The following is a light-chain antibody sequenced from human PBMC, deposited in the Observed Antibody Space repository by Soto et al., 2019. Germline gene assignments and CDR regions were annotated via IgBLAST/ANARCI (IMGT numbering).Light chain of an antibody. J-gene: IGLJ2*01. V-gene: IGLV2-8*01. CDR3: SSFAGNNNLV. Sequence: QSALTQPPSASGSPGQSVTISCTGTSSDVGVYNYVSWYQQHPGKAPKLMIYEVSKWPSGVPDRFSGSKSGNTASLTVSGLQAEDEADYYCSSFAGNNNLVFGGGTKVTVL. CDR1: SSDVGVYNY. CDR2: EVS.